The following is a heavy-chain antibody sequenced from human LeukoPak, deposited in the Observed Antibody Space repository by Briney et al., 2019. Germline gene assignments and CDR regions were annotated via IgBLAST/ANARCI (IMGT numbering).Heavy chain of an antibody. Sequence: ASETLSLTCTVSGGSISSYYWNWVRQPPGKGLEWIGFIYYSGNTNYNPSLKSRVTISVDTSKYQFSLKLSSVTAADTAVYYCARTNQISETAFDIWGQGTMVIVSS. V-gene: IGHV4-59*01. CDR3: ARTNQISETAFDI. CDR2: IYYSGNT. J-gene: IGHJ3*02. CDR1: GGSISSYY. D-gene: IGHD1-14*01.